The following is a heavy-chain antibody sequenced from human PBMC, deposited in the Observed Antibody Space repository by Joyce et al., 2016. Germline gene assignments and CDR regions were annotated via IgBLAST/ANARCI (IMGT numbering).Heavy chain of an antibody. CDR2: IHYSGNT. Sequence: QVQLQESGPGLVKPSETLSLTCTVSGGSITGYYWSWIRQSPGKGLEWLGYIHYSGNTKYNPSLKRRVTISVETSKNQLSLNLGSVSAADTAVYFCARGFGVVINFDYWGQGILVTVSS. D-gene: IGHD3-3*01. V-gene: IGHV4-59*01. J-gene: IGHJ4*02. CDR3: ARGFGVVINFDY. CDR1: GGSITGYY.